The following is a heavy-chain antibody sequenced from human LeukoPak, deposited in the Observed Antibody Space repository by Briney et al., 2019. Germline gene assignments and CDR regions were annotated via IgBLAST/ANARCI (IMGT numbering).Heavy chain of an antibody. V-gene: IGHV3-11*04. J-gene: IGHJ4*02. Sequence: GGSLRLSCAASGFTFSDYYMSWIRQPPGKRLEYISYISSSSSTINYADSVKGRFTISRDNAKNSLYLQMNSLRAEDTAVYYCARVGGWYEVDYWAREPWSPSPQ. CDR2: ISSSSSTI. CDR3: ARVGGWYEVDY. D-gene: IGHD6-19*01. CDR1: GFTFSDYY.